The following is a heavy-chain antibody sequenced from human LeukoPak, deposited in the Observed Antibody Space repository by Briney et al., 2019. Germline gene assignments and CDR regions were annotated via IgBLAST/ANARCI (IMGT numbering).Heavy chain of an antibody. Sequence: PGRSLRLSCAASGFTFDDYAMHWVRQAPGKGLEWVSGISWNSGSIGYADSVKGRFTISRDNAKNSLYLQMNRLRAEDTALYYCAKDGGYDEYYFDYWGQGTLVTVSS. CDR2: ISWNSGSI. V-gene: IGHV3-9*01. CDR1: GFTFDDYA. D-gene: IGHD5-12*01. J-gene: IGHJ4*02. CDR3: AKDGGYDEYYFDY.